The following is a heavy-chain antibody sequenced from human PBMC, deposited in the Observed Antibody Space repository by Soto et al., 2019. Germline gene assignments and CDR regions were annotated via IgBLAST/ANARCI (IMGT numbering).Heavy chain of an antibody. CDR3: ARDLFPGGYSSGWYSFGMDV. D-gene: IGHD6-19*01. J-gene: IGHJ6*04. Sequence: PSETLSLTCTVSGDSISSSSYYWGWIRQPPGKGLEWIGSIYYGGGTYYNPSLKSRVTISVDTSKNQFSLKLSSVTAADTAVYYCARDLFPGGYSSGWYSFGMDVWGKGTTVTVSS. V-gene: IGHV4-39*07. CDR2: IYYGGGT. CDR1: GDSISSSSYY.